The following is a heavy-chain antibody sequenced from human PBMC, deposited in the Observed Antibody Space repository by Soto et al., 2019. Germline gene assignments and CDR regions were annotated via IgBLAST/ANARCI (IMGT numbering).Heavy chain of an antibody. CDR1: GYTFTSYD. CDR3: ARHDCISTSCYYYYYYSMDV. D-gene: IGHD2-2*01. Sequence: ASVKVSCKASGYTFTSYDINWVRQATGQGLEWMGWMNPNSGNTGYAQKFQGRVTITADESTSTAYMELSSLRSEDTAVYYCARHDCISTSCYYYYYYSMDVWGQGTTVTVS. CDR2: MNPNSGNT. J-gene: IGHJ6*02. V-gene: IGHV1-8*01.